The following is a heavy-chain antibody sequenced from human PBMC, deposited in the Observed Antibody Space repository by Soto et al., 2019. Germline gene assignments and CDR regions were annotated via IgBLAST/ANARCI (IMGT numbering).Heavy chain of an antibody. D-gene: IGHD3-10*01. CDR2: ISWNGETT. CDR3: TRNVYTSMGRTNWFGP. Sequence: EVQLVESGGVVVQPGESLRLACVASGFTFDDYAMHWVRQIPGKGLEWVSVISWNGETTFYADSVRGRFTISRDNTNNSLYLQMDSLSTEDPALYYCTRNVYTSMGRTNWFGPWGQGTLVTVSS. J-gene: IGHJ5*02. V-gene: IGHV3-43*01. CDR1: GFTFDDYA.